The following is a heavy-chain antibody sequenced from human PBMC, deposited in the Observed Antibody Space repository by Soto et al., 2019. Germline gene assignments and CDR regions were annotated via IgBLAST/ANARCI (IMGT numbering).Heavy chain of an antibody. V-gene: IGHV3-23*01. CDR3: AKPPGRCPFVSAPCLVP. CDR1: GFTFSSYA. D-gene: IGHD2-15*01. J-gene: IGHJ5*02. Sequence: PGGSLRLSCAASGFTFSSYAMSWVRQAPGKGLEWVSAISGSGGSTYYADSVKGRFTISRDNSKNTLYLQMNSLRAEDTAVYYCAKPPGRCPFVSAPCLVPWGQGTLVTVSS. CDR2: ISGSGGST.